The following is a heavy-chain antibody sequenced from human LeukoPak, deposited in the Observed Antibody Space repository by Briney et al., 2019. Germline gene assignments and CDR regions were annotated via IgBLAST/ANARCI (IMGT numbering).Heavy chain of an antibody. Sequence: GGSLRLSCAAPGFTFSTYGMNWLRQAPGKGLEWVSYISSTSSTIYYADSVKGRFTISRDNAKNSLYLQMNSLRAEDTAVYYCATYGLFVFYFDYWGQGTLVTVSS. D-gene: IGHD3-10*02. J-gene: IGHJ4*02. V-gene: IGHV3-48*01. CDR3: ATYGLFVFYFDY. CDR1: GFTFSTYG. CDR2: ISSTSSTI.